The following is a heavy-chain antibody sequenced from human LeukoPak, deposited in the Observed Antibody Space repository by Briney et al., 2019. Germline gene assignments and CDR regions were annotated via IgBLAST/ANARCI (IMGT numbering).Heavy chain of an antibody. CDR3: ARASYCSGGSCYSDY. CDR1: GYTFTSYS. CDR2: ISAYNGNT. D-gene: IGHD2-15*01. V-gene: IGHV1-18*01. J-gene: IGHJ4*02. Sequence: ASVKVSCKASGYTFTSYSISWVRQAPGQGLEWMGWISAYNGNTIYALKVKGRVTMTTDTSTSTAYMELRSLKSDDTAVYYCARASYCSGGSCYSDYWGQGTLVTVSS.